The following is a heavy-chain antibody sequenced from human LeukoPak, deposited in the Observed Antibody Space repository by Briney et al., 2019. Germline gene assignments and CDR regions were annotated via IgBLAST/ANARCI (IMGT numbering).Heavy chain of an antibody. CDR2: INPDATTS. V-gene: IGHV3-7*01. CDR1: GFTFSSYW. Sequence: GGSLRLSCAASGFTFSSYWMAWVRQAPGQGPEWVANINPDATTSYYLDSVKGRFTISRDNSKNSLYLQMDSLRVEDTAVYYCAGDNADAWGLWGRGTLVTVSS. J-gene: IGHJ4*02. D-gene: IGHD3-16*01. CDR3: AGDNADAWGL.